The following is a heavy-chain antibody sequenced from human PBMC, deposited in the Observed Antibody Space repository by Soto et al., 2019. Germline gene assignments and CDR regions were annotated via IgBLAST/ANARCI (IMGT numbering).Heavy chain of an antibody. CDR2: IYYSGST. Sequence: ASETLSLTCTVSGGSISSYYWSWIRQPPGKGLEWIGSIYYSGSTNYNPSLKSRVTISVDTSKNQFSLKLSSVTAADTAVHYCTYKGVAAAHYYYYMDVWGKGTTVTVSS. CDR3: TYKGVAAAHYYYYMDV. J-gene: IGHJ6*03. CDR1: GGSISSYY. V-gene: IGHV4-59*05. D-gene: IGHD2-15*01.